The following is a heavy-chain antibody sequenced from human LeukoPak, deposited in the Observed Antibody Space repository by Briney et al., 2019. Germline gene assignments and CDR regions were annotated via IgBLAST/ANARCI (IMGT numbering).Heavy chain of an antibody. Sequence: PGKSLRLSCAASGFTFSSFAVHWVRQAPGKGLEWVAVISYDGSNQYYADSVKGRFTISRDISKNTLYLQMNSLRAEDTAVYYCARAIHTYADYWGQGTLVTVSS. D-gene: IGHD5-18*01. CDR3: ARAIHTYADY. J-gene: IGHJ4*02. V-gene: IGHV3-30-3*01. CDR1: GFTFSSFA. CDR2: ISYDGSNQ.